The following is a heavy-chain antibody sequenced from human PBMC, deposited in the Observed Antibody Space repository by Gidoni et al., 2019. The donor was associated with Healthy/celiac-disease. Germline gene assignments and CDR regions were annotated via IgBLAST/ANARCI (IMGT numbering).Heavy chain of an antibody. CDR3: ARVFGEYLGVYYYYYGMDV. V-gene: IGHV3-74*01. Sequence: EVQLVESGGGLVQPGGSLRLSCAASGFTFSSYWMHWVRQAPGKGLVWVSRINSDGSSTSYADSVKGRFTISRDNAKNTLYLQMNSLRAEDTAVYYCARVFGEYLGVYYYYYGMDVWGQGTTVTVSS. D-gene: IGHD3-10*02. CDR1: GFTFSSYW. CDR2: INSDGSST. J-gene: IGHJ6*02.